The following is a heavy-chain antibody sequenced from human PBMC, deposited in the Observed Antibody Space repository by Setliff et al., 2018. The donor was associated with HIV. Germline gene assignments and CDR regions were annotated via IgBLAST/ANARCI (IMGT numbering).Heavy chain of an antibody. J-gene: IGHJ4*02. D-gene: IGHD6-13*01. CDR1: GYSFRNYG. CDR3: ARMKWGGSAAAGWDY. CDR2: INNYNGNT. Sequence: VSCRTSGYSFRNYGITWARLAPGQGLEWMGWINNYNGNTNSAQEFRDRVSLSADASSSTTYLEVRNLTFDDTAVYYCARMKWGGSAAAGWDYWGQGTQVTVSS. V-gene: IGHV1-18*01.